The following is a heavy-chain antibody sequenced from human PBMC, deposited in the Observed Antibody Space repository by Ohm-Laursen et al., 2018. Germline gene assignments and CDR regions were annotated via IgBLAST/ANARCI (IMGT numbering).Heavy chain of an antibody. CDR2: MNPNSGNT. D-gene: IGHD3-10*01. J-gene: IGHJ4*02. CDR1: GYTFTRYD. V-gene: IGHV1-8*01. CDR3: ARGYQGSSHFDY. Sequence: GASVKVSCNASGYTFTRYDINWVRQAAGQGLEWMGWMNPNSGNTGYAQKFQGRVTMTRNTSISTAYMELSSLRSEDTAVYYCARGYQGSSHFDYWGQGTLVTVSS.